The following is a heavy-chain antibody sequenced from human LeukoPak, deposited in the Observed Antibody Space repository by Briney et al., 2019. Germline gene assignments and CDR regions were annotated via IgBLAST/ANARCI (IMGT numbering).Heavy chain of an antibody. V-gene: IGHV4-38-2*01. J-gene: IGHJ4*02. CDR2: IYHSGST. CDR3: ARYYGGDSAIDY. CDR1: GYSISSGYY. Sequence: SATLSLTCAVSGYSISSGYYWGWIRQPPGKGLEWIGSIYHSGSTYYNPSLRGRVTISVDTSKKQFSLKLPSVTAADTAVYYCARYYGGDSAIDYWGQGTLVTVSS. D-gene: IGHD4-23*01.